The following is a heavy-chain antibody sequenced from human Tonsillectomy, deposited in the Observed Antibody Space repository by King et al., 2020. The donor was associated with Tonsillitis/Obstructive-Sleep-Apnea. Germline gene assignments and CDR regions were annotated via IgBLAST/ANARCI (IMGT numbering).Heavy chain of an antibody. CDR3: ARRIPAAGAGGVDY. Sequence: VQLVESVGGLFQPGTCLRLSCSASGFTFSRYGMHGVRQAPGQWLAWVAVRWDVGSNKYFTDSVKGRFSISMENFKNTMYPQMNSLRPEDTAVYYCARRIPAAGAGGVDYWGQGTLVTVSS. V-gene: IGHV3-33*01. J-gene: IGHJ4*02. CDR1: GFTFSRYG. CDR2: RWDVGSNK. D-gene: IGHD6-13*01.